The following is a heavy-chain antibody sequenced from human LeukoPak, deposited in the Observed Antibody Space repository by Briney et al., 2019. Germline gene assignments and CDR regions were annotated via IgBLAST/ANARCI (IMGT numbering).Heavy chain of an antibody. Sequence: ASVKVSCKASGYTFTSYDINWVRQATGQGLEWMGWINPNSGGTNYAQKFQGRVTMTRDTSISTAYMELSRLRSDDTAVYYCARAAYGDPFDYWGQGTLVTVSS. CDR3: ARAAYGDPFDY. D-gene: IGHD4-17*01. CDR1: GYTFTSYD. V-gene: IGHV1-2*02. CDR2: INPNSGGT. J-gene: IGHJ4*02.